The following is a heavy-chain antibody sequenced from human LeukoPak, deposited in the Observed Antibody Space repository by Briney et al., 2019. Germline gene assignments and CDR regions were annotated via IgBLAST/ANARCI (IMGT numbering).Heavy chain of an antibody. V-gene: IGHV3-23*01. CDR1: GFTFRSYA. CDR3: AKGSYCGSYPGAFDI. J-gene: IGHJ3*02. D-gene: IGHD1-26*01. Sequence: GGSLRLPCAASGFTFRSYAMTWFRQSPGKGLEGVSSIRCSGGSTYYEDPGTGRFTISRDNSKNTLYLQMNSRRAEDTAVHYCAKGSYCGSYPGAFDIWGQGTMVTVSS. CDR2: IRCSGGST.